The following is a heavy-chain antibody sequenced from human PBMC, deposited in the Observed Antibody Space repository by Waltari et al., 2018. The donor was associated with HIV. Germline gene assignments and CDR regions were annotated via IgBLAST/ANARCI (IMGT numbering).Heavy chain of an antibody. D-gene: IGHD2-15*01. V-gene: IGHV4-61*02. J-gene: IGHJ6*02. Sequence: QVQLQESGPGLVKPLQTLSLTCTVSGGSISSGSYYWNWIRQPAGKGLEWIGRIYPSGSTNYIPARKRRVTSSVDTSKNQFSLKLSSVTAADTAVYYCARVFCSGGSCYGDGRYGMDVWGQGTTVTVSS. CDR2: IYPSGST. CDR1: GGSISSGSYY. CDR3: ARVFCSGGSCYGDGRYGMDV.